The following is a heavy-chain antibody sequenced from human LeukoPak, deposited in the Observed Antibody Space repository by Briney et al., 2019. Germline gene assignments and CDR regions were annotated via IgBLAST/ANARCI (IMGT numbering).Heavy chain of an antibody. V-gene: IGHV3-23*01. D-gene: IGHD2-2*01. CDR1: GFTFSSYA. CDR3: AKNLVPAAIVAEYFQH. Sequence: GGSLRLSCAASGFTFSSYAMSWVRQAPGKGLEWVSAISGSGGSTYYADSVKGRFTISRDNSKNTLYLQMNSLRAEDTAVYYCAKNLVPAAIVAEYFQHWGQGTLVTDSS. CDR2: ISGSGGST. J-gene: IGHJ1*01.